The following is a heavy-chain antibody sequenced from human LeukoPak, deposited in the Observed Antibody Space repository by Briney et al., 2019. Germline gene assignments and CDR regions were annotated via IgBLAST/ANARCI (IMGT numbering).Heavy chain of an antibody. CDR1: GYTFTSSD. CDR2: ISGYNANT. D-gene: IGHD5-18*01. Sequence: ASVKVSCKASGYTFTSSDISWLRQAPGQGLEGMGWISGYNANTIYAQKLQGRVTMTTDTSTSTAYMELRSLTSDDTAVYYCATERSYGYFDYWGQGTLVTVSS. V-gene: IGHV1-18*01. J-gene: IGHJ4*02. CDR3: ATERSYGYFDY.